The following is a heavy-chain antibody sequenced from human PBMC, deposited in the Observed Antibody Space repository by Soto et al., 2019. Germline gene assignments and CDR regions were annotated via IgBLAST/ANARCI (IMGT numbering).Heavy chain of an antibody. CDR1: GFTFSGYG. Sequence: QVQLVESGGGVVQPGGSLRLSCAASGFTFSGYGMHWVRQSPGEGLEWVAILANDGSYQYYAESVKGRFTISRDNSKNPPYLQMDSLRPEDKAVYYCARSIGGSSYYPPDYWGQGTLVTVSS. V-gene: IGHV3-30*03. CDR3: ARSIGGSSYYPPDY. D-gene: IGHD2-15*01. CDR2: LANDGSYQ. J-gene: IGHJ4*02.